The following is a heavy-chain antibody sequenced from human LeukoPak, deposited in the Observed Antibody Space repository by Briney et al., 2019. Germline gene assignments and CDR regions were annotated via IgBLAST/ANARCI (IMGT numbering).Heavy chain of an antibody. J-gene: IGHJ6*04. CDR2: ISSSSSYI. CDR3: AELGITMIGGV. Sequence: GGSLRLSCAASGFTVSSNYMSWVRRAPGKGLEWVSSISSSSSYIYYADSVKGRFTISRDNAKNSLYLQMNSLRAEDTAVYYCAELGITMIGGVWGKGTTVTISS. CDR1: GFTVSSNY. D-gene: IGHD3-10*02. V-gene: IGHV3-21*01.